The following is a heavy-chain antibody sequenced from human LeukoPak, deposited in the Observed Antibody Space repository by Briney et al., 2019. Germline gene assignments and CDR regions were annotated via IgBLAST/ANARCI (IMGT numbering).Heavy chain of an antibody. V-gene: IGHV3-23*01. Sequence: GGSLRLSCAASGFTFSSYAMSWVRQAPGKGLEWVSAISGSGGSTYYAESVNVRFTISRDNSKHTLYLQMNSLRAEDTAVYYCAKDRLGYCSSTSCYVLASNWFDPWGQGTLVTVSS. CDR2: ISGSGGST. J-gene: IGHJ5*02. CDR1: GFTFSSYA. CDR3: AKDRLGYCSSTSCYVLASNWFDP. D-gene: IGHD2-2*01.